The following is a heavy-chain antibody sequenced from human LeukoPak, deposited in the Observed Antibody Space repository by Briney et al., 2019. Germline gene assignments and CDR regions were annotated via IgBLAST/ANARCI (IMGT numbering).Heavy chain of an antibody. CDR3: ARGIVVVITPGAFDI. CDR1: GFTVSSNY. V-gene: IGHV3-66*01. J-gene: IGHJ3*02. D-gene: IGHD3-22*01. CDR2: IYSGGST. Sequence: PGGSLRLSCAASGFTVSSNYMSWVRQAPGKGLEWVSVIYSGGSTYYADSVKGRFTISRDNSKNTLYLQMNSLRAEDTAVYYCARGIVVVITPGAFDIWGQGTMVTVSS.